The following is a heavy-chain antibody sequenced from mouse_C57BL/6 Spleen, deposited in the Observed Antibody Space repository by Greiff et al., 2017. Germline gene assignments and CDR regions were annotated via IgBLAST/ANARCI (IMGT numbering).Heavy chain of an antibody. CDR2: ISYDGSN. V-gene: IGHV3-6*01. D-gene: IGHD3-2*02. CDR3: ASPDSSGAWFAY. CDR1: GYSITSGYY. Sequence: EVKLVESGPGLVKPSQSLSLTCSVTGYSITSGYYWNWIRQFPGNKLEWMGYISYDGSNNYNPSLKNRISITRDTSKNQFFLKLNSVTTEDTATYYCASPDSSGAWFAYWGQGTLVTVSA. J-gene: IGHJ3*01.